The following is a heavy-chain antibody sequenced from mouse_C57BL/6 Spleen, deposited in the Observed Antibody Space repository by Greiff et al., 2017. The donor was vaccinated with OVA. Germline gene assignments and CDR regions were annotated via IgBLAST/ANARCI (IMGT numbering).Heavy chain of an antibody. CDR1: GYTFINYW. D-gene: IGHD1-1*01. CDR3: ARSGRGAY. V-gene: IGHV1-61*01. CDR2: IYPSDSET. Sequence: VQLQQSGAELVRPGSSVKLSCKASGYTFINYWMDWVKQRPGQGLEWIGNIYPSDSETHYNQKFKDKATLTVDKSSSTAYMQLSSLTSEDSAVYYCARSGRGAYWGQGTLVTVSA. J-gene: IGHJ3*01.